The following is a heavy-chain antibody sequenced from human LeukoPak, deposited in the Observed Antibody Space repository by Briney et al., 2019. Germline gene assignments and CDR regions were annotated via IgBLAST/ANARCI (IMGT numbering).Heavy chain of an antibody. V-gene: IGHV4-59*12. D-gene: IGHD5-12*01. CDR1: GGSISSYY. J-gene: IGHJ3*02. CDR2: IYYSGST. Sequence: KTSETLSLTCTVSGGSISSYYWSWIRQPPGKGLEWIGYIYYSGSTNYNPSLKSRVTISVDTSKNQFSLKLSSVTAADTAVYYCASIIRLYSGYPPRTDIWGQGTMVTVSS. CDR3: ASIIRLYSGYPPRTDI.